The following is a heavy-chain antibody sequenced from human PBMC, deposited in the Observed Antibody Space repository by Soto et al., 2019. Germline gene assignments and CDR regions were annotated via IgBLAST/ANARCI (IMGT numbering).Heavy chain of an antibody. V-gene: IGHV1-18*01. J-gene: IGHJ5*02. CDR1: CYTFTNYG. CDR3: ARDEAGVDPLWWFDP. Sequence: AAVKVSCKASCYTFTNYGINWGRQAPGQGLEWMGWISAYNGNTNYAQKLQGRVTMTTDTSTSTAYMELRSLRSDDTAVYYCARDEAGVDPLWWFDPWGQGTLVTVS. CDR2: ISAYNGNT. D-gene: IGHD2-15*01.